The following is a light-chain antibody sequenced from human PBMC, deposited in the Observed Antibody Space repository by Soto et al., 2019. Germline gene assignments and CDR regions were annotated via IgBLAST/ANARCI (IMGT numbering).Light chain of an antibody. J-gene: IGKJ5*01. CDR2: GAS. Sequence: EIVLTQSPGTLSLSPGERATLSCRASQSVSSSYLAWYQQKPGQAPRPLIYGASSRATGIPDRFSGSGSGTDFTLTISRLEPEDFAVYYCQQYGSPGITFGQGTRLE. V-gene: IGKV3-20*01. CDR1: QSVSSSY. CDR3: QQYGSPGIT.